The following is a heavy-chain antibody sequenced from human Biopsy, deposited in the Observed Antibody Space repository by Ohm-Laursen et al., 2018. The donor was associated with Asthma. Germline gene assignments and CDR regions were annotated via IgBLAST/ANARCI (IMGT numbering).Heavy chain of an antibody. CDR3: AKDRDYDILTGPPGFDY. Sequence: SLRLSCAASGFTFSSYARSWVRQAPGKGLEWVSAISGSGGSTYYADSVKGRFAISRDNSKNTLYLQMNSLRAEDTDVYYCAKDRDYDILTGPPGFDYWGQGTLVTVSS. CDR1: GFTFSSYA. CDR2: ISGSGGST. J-gene: IGHJ4*02. V-gene: IGHV3-23*01. D-gene: IGHD3-9*01.